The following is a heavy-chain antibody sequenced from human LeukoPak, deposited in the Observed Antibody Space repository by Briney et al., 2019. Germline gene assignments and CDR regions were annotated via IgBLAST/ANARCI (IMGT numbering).Heavy chain of an antibody. D-gene: IGHD1-1*01. CDR2: ISYDGSNK. Sequence: GGSLRLSCAASGFTFSSYGMHWVRQAPGKGLEWVAVISYDGSNKYYADSVKGRFTISRDNSKNTLYLRMNSLRAEDTAVYYCAKGGRWLQLYYFDYWGQGTLVTVSS. J-gene: IGHJ4*02. CDR3: AKGGRWLQLYYFDY. V-gene: IGHV3-30*18. CDR1: GFTFSSYG.